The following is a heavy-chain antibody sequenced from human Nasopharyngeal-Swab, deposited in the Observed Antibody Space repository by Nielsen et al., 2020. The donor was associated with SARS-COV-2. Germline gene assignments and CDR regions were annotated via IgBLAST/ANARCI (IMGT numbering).Heavy chain of an antibody. Sequence: GESLKISCAAAGFSFNSYEMNWVRQAPGKGLEWVSGISGRGNTAYYADSVKGRFTISRDNSKGTLYLQLNSLRVEDTAVYYCARGHCGGDCPRFDYWGQGTLVTVSS. J-gene: IGHJ4*02. V-gene: IGHV3-23*01. CDR3: ARGHCGGDCPRFDY. CDR1: GFSFNSYE. CDR2: ISGRGNTA. D-gene: IGHD2-21*02.